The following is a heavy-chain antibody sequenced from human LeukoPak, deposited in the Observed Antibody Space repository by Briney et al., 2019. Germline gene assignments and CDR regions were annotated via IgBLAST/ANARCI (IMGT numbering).Heavy chain of an antibody. V-gene: IGHV3-21*01. D-gene: IGHD6-19*01. CDR2: ISSSSSYI. Sequence: GGSLRLSCAASGFTFSSYSMNWVRQAPGKGLEWVSSISSSSSYIYYADSVKGRFTVSRDNAKNSLYLQMNSLRAEDTAVYYCARVSGWYLDYWGQGTLVTVSS. J-gene: IGHJ4*02. CDR1: GFTFSSYS. CDR3: ARVSGWYLDY.